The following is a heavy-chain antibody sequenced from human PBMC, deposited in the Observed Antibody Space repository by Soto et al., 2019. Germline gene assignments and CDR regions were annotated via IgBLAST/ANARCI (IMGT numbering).Heavy chain of an antibody. D-gene: IGHD3-10*01. Sequence: QVQLVQSGAEVKKPGSSVKVSCKASGGSFMSQAISWVRQAPGQGPEWMGGIIPFSGTVTYTQRFQGRITLTADEPTKTAYMELRSLRSEDTAVYYCARGSYDSYAGFSGMDVWGQGTPVTVS. CDR3: ARGSYDSYAGFSGMDV. CDR2: IIPFSGTV. J-gene: IGHJ6*02. CDR1: GGSFMSQA. V-gene: IGHV1-69*01.